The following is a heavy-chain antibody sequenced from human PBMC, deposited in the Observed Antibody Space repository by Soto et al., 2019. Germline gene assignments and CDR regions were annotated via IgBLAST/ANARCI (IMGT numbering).Heavy chain of an antibody. D-gene: IGHD4-17*01. V-gene: IGHV3-30*18. Sequence: QVQLVESGGGVVQPGRSLRLSCAASGFTFSSYGMHWVRQAPGKGLEWVAVISYDGSNKYYADSVKGRFTISRDNSKNTLYLQMNSLRAEDTAVYYCAKDSVNGDRRTNWYFDLWGRGTLVTVSS. CDR2: ISYDGSNK. CDR1: GFTFSSYG. CDR3: AKDSVNGDRRTNWYFDL. J-gene: IGHJ2*01.